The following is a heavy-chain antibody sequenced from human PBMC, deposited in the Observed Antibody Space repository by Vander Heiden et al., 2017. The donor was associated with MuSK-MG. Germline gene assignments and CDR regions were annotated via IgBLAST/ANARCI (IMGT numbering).Heavy chain of an antibody. Sequence: EVQLVESGGGLVQPGGSLRLSCAGSGFTFSRYTMTWVRPAPGKGLEWVSYISSSSSTIHYADSVKGRITISRDNAKDSLYLQMNSLGAEDTAVYYCASGGDGDGYYNYFHYWGQGTLVTVSS. J-gene: IGHJ4*02. CDR3: ASGGDGDGYYNYFHY. CDR2: ISSSSSTI. D-gene: IGHD1-26*01. V-gene: IGHV3-48*01. CDR1: GFTFSRYT.